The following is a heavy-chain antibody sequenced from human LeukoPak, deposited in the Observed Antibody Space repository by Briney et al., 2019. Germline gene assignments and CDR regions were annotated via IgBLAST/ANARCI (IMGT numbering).Heavy chain of an antibody. CDR3: ARDPHYDFWSGYPSFFDY. J-gene: IGHJ4*02. D-gene: IGHD3-3*01. CDR2: ISSSSSTI. V-gene: IGHV3-48*02. Sequence: GGSLRLSCAASGFTFSSYSMNWVRQAPGKGLEWVSYISSSSSTIYYADSVKGRFTISRDNAKNSLYLQMNSLRDEDTAVYYCARDPHYDFWSGYPSFFDYWVQGTLVTVSS. CDR1: GFTFSSYS.